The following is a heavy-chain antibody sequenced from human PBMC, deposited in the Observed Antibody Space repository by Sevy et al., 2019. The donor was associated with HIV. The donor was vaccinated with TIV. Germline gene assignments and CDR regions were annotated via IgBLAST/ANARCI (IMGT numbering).Heavy chain of an antibody. CDR2: IRGSGGCT. Sequence: GGSLRLSCAASGFIFNSYGMSWVRQAPGKGLEWVSAIRGSGGCTYYADSVKGRFTISRDNSRKMLYLEMNSLRAEETAVYYCRGVGLTTAFDYWGQGTLVTVSS. J-gene: IGHJ4*02. V-gene: IGHV3-23*01. CDR3: RGVGLTTAFDY. D-gene: IGHD1-26*01. CDR1: GFIFNSYG.